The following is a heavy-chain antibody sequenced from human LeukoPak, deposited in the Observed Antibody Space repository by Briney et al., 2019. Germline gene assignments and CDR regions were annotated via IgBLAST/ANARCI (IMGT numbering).Heavy chain of an antibody. CDR3: ARGGRWLVLGYFDY. D-gene: IGHD6-19*01. CDR2: ISSSSSHI. J-gene: IGHJ4*02. V-gene: IGHV3-21*01. Sequence: GGSLRLSCAASGFTFSSYSMNWVRQAPGKGLEGVSSISSSSSHIYYADSVKGRFTISRDNAKNSLYLQMNSLRAEGTGVYYCARGGRWLVLGYFDYWGQGTLVTVSS. CDR1: GFTFSSYS.